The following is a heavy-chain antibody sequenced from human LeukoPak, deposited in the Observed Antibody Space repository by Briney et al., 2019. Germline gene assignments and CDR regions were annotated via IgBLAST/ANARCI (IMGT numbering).Heavy chain of an antibody. D-gene: IGHD3-22*01. J-gene: IGHJ3*02. V-gene: IGHV3-7*01. CDR1: GFTFSNYW. Sequence: GGSLRLSCEGSGFTFSNYWMGWVRQAPGKGLQWVANIKTDGSEKYYVDSVKGRFTISRDNAKNSLYLQMNSLRDEDTAVYYCALLPPDALDIWGQGTVVTVSS. CDR2: IKTDGSEK. CDR3: ALLPPDALDI.